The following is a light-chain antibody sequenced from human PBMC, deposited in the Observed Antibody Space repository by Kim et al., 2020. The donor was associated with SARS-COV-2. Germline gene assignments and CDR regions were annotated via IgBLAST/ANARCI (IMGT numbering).Light chain of an antibody. CDR3: QQYDAPPFT. V-gene: IGKV1-33*01. CDR2: DAA. CDR1: EDGSDD. J-gene: IGKJ5*01. Sequence: ASVGDRVPMPVQGSEDGSDDFNWYKQKPGEAPKVLIRDAAKLESGVPSRFSRGGYGTEFSLTISSVQPEDMGTYYCQQYDAPPFTFGQGTRLEIK.